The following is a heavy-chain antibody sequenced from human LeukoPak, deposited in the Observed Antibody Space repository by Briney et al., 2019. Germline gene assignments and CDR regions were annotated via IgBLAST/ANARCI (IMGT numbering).Heavy chain of an antibody. Sequence: PGGSLRLSCAASGFTFSSYAMSWVRQAPGKGLEWVSAISGSGGSTYYADSVKGRFTISRDNSKNTLYLQMNSLRAEDTAVYYCAGPEYSSSSGPFRYWGQGTLVTVSS. J-gene: IGHJ4*02. CDR1: GFTFSSYA. D-gene: IGHD6-6*01. V-gene: IGHV3-23*01. CDR3: AGPEYSSSSGPFRY. CDR2: ISGSGGST.